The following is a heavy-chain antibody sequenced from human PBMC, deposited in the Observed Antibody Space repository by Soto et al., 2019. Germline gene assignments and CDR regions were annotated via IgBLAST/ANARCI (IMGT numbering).Heavy chain of an antibody. CDR1: GIPVSSNY. CDR2: LHSGGNT. Sequence: PGGSLRLSCAASGIPVSSNYMTWVRQAPGKGLEWVSVLHSGGNTYYADSVKGRFTISRDNSKNTLYLQMNSLRAEDTAVYYCARDRDFYCSSTSCYARAYAMDVWGQGTTVTVS. D-gene: IGHD2-2*01. J-gene: IGHJ6*02. V-gene: IGHV3-66*01. CDR3: ARDRDFYCSSTSCYARAYAMDV.